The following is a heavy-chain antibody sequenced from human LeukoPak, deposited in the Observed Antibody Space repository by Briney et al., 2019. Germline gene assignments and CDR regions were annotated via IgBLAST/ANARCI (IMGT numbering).Heavy chain of an antibody. D-gene: IGHD6-13*01. CDR3: ARLWHSSTYFDY. Sequence: GKSLKISCKGSGYSFSSYWISWVRQMPGKGLEWMGRIDPSDSYTNYSPSFQGHVTISADKSISTAYLQWSSLKASDTAMYYCARLWHSSTYFDYWGQGTLVTVSS. J-gene: IGHJ4*02. CDR1: GYSFSSYW. V-gene: IGHV5-10-1*01. CDR2: IDPSDSYT.